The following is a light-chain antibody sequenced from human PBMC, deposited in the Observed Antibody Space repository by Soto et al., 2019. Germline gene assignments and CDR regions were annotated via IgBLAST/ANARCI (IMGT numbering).Light chain of an antibody. Sequence: DIVMTQSPDSLAVSLGERATINCKSSQSVLSSSNNKNYLAWYQQKPGQPPKLLIYWASTRESGVPDRFSGSGSGTDFPITISSLQAEDVAGYYCQKYYITRTFGQGTKVEIK. J-gene: IGKJ1*01. V-gene: IGKV4-1*01. CDR2: WAS. CDR1: QSVLSSSNNKNY. CDR3: QKYYITRT.